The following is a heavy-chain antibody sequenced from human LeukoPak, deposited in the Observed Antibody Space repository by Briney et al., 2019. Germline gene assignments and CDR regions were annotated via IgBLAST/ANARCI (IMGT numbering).Heavy chain of an antibody. J-gene: IGHJ5*02. D-gene: IGHD3-3*01. CDR2: IKQDGSEK. Sequence: GGSLRLSCAASGFTFSSYWMSWVRQAPGKGLEWVANIKQDGSEKYYVDPVKGRFTISRDNAKNSLYLQMNSLRAEDTAVYYCARDYEPQAYYDFWSGYYSWFDPWGQGTLVTVSS. V-gene: IGHV3-7*01. CDR3: ARDYEPQAYYDFWSGYYSWFDP. CDR1: GFTFSSYW.